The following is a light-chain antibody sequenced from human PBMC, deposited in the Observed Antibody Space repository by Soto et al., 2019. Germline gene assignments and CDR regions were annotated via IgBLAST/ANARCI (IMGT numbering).Light chain of an antibody. CDR3: QDFDSPQWT. CDR2: DAS. J-gene: IGKJ1*01. Sequence: GDTVTISCRASQTISTWMAWYQQKQGKAPKLLVYDASTLQSGVASRFSGSGSGTEFNLIISGLQTDDFAVYYCQDFDSPQWTFGQGTKVDIK. V-gene: IGKV1-5*01. CDR1: QTISTW.